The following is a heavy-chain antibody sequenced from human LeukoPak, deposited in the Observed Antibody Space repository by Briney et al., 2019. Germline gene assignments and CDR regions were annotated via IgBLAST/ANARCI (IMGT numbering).Heavy chain of an antibody. J-gene: IGHJ4*02. Sequence: PSETLSLTCAVYGGSFSGYYWSWIRQPPGKGLEWIGEINHSGSTNYNPSLKSRVTISVDTSKNQFSLKLSSVTAADTAVYYCARRWVVITSWFDYWGQGTLVTVSS. CDR3: ARRWVVITSWFDY. CDR2: INHSGST. CDR1: GGSFSGYY. D-gene: IGHD3-22*01. V-gene: IGHV4-34*01.